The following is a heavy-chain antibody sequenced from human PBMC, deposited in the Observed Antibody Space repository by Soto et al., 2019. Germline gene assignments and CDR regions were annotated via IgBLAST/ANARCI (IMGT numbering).Heavy chain of an antibody. J-gene: IGHJ6*02. CDR1: GFTFSSYA. CDR2: ISGSGGST. D-gene: IGHD2-21*02. Sequence: GGSLRLSCAASGFTFSSYAMSWVRQAPGKGLEWVSAISGSGGSTYYADSVKGRFTISRDNSKNTLYLQMNSLRAEDTAVYYCATKGYCGGDCYSSYYYYGMDVWGQGTTVTVSS. V-gene: IGHV3-23*01. CDR3: ATKGYCGGDCYSSYYYYGMDV.